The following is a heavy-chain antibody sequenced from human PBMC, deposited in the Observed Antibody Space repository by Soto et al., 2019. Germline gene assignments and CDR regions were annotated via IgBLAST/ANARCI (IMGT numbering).Heavy chain of an antibody. D-gene: IGHD3-3*01. J-gene: IGHJ6*02. Sequence: SETLSLTCTVSGGSISSSSYYWGWIRQPPGKGLEWIGSIYYSGSTYYNPSLKSRVTISVDTSKNQFSLKLSSVTAADTAVYYCARLGYYDFWSGYYTFYYYGMDVWGQGTTVTVSS. V-gene: IGHV4-39*01. CDR1: GGSISSSSYY. CDR3: ARLGYYDFWSGYYTFYYYGMDV. CDR2: IYYSGST.